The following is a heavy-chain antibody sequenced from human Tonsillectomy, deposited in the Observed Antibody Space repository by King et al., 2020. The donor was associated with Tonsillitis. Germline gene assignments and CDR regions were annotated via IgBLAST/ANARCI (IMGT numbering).Heavy chain of an antibody. D-gene: IGHD3-22*01. J-gene: IGHJ4*02. CDR2: ISYDGSNK. CDR1: GFTFSSYG. Sequence: VQLVESGGGVVQPGRSLRLSCAASGFTFSSYGMHWVRQAPGKGLEWVAVISYDGSNKYYADSVKGRFTISRDNSKNTLYLQMNSLRDEDTAVYYCAKVDYYDSSRIDYWGQGTLVTVSS. CDR3: AKVDYYDSSRIDY. V-gene: IGHV3-30*18.